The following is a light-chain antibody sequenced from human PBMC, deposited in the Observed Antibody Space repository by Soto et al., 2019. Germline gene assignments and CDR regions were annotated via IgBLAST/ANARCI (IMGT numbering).Light chain of an antibody. V-gene: IGKV1-5*03. J-gene: IGKJ1*01. CDR1: ESISTW. CDR3: QQYSRLWS. Sequence: DIQMTQSPSSLSASVGDRVTITCRASESISTWLAWYQQKPGKAPKLLIYGASSLESGVPPRFSGDGSETDFTLTISSLQRDDFGTYYCQQYSRLWSFGQGTKVGIK. CDR2: GAS.